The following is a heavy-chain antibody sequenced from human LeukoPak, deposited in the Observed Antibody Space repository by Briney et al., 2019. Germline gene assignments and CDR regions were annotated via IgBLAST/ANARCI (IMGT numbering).Heavy chain of an antibody. V-gene: IGHV1-8*01. D-gene: IGHD3-22*01. CDR2: MTPNSGNT. CDR3: ARVTRDSSGYYFEYFQH. Sequence: ASVKVSCKASGYTFTSYDINWVRQATGPGLEWMGWMTPNSGNTGYAQKFQGRVTMTRNTSIRTAYMELSSMRSEDTAVYYCARVTRDSSGYYFEYFQHWGQGTLVTVSS. CDR1: GYTFTSYD. J-gene: IGHJ1*01.